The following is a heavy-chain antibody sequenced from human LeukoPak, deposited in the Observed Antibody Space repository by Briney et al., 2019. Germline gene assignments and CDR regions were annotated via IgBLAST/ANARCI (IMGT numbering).Heavy chain of an antibody. Sequence: PAETLSLTCAVYGGSFSGYYWSWLRQPPGKGLEWIGVINHSGSTNYNPSLKSRVTISVDTSKNKFSLKLSSVTAADTEVYYCARGRRSCSSTSCSRVYYYYYGMDVWGQGTTVTASS. D-gene: IGHD2-2*01. CDR1: GGSFSGYY. CDR2: INHSGST. J-gene: IGHJ6*02. V-gene: IGHV4-34*01. CDR3: ARGRRSCSSTSCSRVYYYYYGMDV.